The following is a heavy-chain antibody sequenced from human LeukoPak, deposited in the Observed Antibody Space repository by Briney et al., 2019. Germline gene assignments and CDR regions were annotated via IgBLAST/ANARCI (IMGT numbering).Heavy chain of an antibody. D-gene: IGHD2-2*02. V-gene: IGHV1-2*02. CDR2: INPNSGGT. J-gene: IGHJ2*01. CDR3: ARDSFDPPFGPDCSSTSCYRDWYFDL. Sequence: ASVKVSCKASGYTFTGYYMHWVRQAPGQGLEWMGWINPNSGGTNYAQKFQGRVTMTRDTSISTAYMELSRLRSDDTAVYYCARDSFDPPFGPDCSSTSCYRDWYFDLWGRGTLVTVSS. CDR1: GYTFTGYY.